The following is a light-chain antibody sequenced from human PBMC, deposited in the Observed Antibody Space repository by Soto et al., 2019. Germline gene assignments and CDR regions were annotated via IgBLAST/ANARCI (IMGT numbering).Light chain of an antibody. Sequence: EIVLTQSPGTLSLSPGESATLSCRASQSVSSSYLAWYQQKPGQAPRLLIYGASSRATGIPDRFSGSGSGTDFTLTISRLEPEDFAVYYCQHYGSSLWTFGQGTKVDIK. CDR2: GAS. J-gene: IGKJ1*01. CDR1: QSVSSSY. V-gene: IGKV3-20*01. CDR3: QHYGSSLWT.